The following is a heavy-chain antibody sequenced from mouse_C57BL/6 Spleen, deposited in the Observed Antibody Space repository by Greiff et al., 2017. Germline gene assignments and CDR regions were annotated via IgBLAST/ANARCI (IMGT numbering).Heavy chain of an antibody. D-gene: IGHD1-1*01. CDR3: ARSHGSSYGYFDV. J-gene: IGHJ1*03. Sequence: EVKLVESGGGLVQPGGSLSLSCAASGFTFTDYYMSWVRQPPGKALEWLGFIRNKANGYTTEYSASVKGRFTISRDNSQSILYLQMNALRAEDSATYYCARSHGSSYGYFDVWGTGTTVTVSS. CDR1: GFTFTDYY. CDR2: IRNKANGYTT. V-gene: IGHV7-3*01.